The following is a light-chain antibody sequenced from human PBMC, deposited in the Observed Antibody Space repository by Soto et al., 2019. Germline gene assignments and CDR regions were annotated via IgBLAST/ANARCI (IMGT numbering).Light chain of an antibody. CDR2: VVT. V-gene: IGLV2-14*01. CDR1: STDIGNSNY. J-gene: IGLJ1*01. Sequence: QSALTQPASVSGSPGQSITISCSGTSTDIGNSNYVSWYQQHPGKTPKLIIYVVTKRPSGTSTRFSGSKSGFAAYLSISGLQPEDEADYYCNSYTFTSALVFGTGTKLTVL. CDR3: NSYTFTSALV.